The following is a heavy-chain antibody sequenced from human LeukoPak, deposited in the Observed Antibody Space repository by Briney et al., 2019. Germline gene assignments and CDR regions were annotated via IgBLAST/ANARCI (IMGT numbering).Heavy chain of an antibody. D-gene: IGHD1-26*01. CDR3: VRDGVGATTYFGYFDH. V-gene: IGHV3-33*01. Sequence: GGSLRLSCAASGISFSAHGMHWVRQAPGKGLEWVAIIRFDGSNIHYADSVKGRFTISRDNSKNTLYLQMNSLRAEDTAVYYCVRDGVGATTYFGYFDHWGQGTLVTVSS. CDR1: GISFSAHG. J-gene: IGHJ4*02. CDR2: IRFDGSNI.